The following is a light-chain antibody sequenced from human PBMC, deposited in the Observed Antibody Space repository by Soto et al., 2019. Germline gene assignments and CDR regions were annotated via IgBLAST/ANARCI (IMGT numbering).Light chain of an antibody. V-gene: IGKV3-15*01. CDR3: QQHNNRPRT. Sequence: EVVMTQSPATLSVSPGEGATLSCRASQSVSAKVAWFQQKPGQPPRLLIYDASTRGPGSPTRFSGSGSGTEFTLTISSLQPEDFAVYYCQQHNNRPRTFGQGTKVEFK. CDR2: DAS. CDR1: QSVSAK. J-gene: IGKJ1*01.